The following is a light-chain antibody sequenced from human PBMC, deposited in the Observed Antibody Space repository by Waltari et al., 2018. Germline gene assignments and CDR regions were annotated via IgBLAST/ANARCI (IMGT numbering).Light chain of an antibody. CDR2: KDT. CDR3: QSADTNNIVV. V-gene: IGLV3-25*03. Sequence: SYELTQSPSVSVSPGQTARTTCSGHALPKQNAYWYQQKPGQAPVQVIYKDTERPSGILERFSGSVSGTTVTLIISGVQAEDEADYYCQSADTNNIVVFGGGTKLTV. CDR1: ALPKQN. J-gene: IGLJ2*01.